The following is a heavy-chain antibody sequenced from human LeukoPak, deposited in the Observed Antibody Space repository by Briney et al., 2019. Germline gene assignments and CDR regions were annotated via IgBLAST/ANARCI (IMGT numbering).Heavy chain of an antibody. CDR1: GFTFSSYS. CDR3: ARDWYYDSSGHAFDI. J-gene: IGHJ3*02. CDR2: ISSSSSYI. Sequence: GGSLRLSCAASGFTFSSYSMNWVRQAPGKGLEWVSSISSSSSYIYYADSVKGRFTISRDNAKNSLYLQMNGLRAEDTAVYYCARDWYYDSSGHAFDIWGQGTMVTVSS. V-gene: IGHV3-21*01. D-gene: IGHD3-22*01.